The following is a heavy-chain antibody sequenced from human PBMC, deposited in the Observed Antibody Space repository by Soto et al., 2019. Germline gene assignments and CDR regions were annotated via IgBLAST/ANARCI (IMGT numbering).Heavy chain of an antibody. Sequence: GGSLRLSCAVSGFIFKNYALNWVRQAPGKGLEWVASITRDGYNKYYADSVKGRFTISRDNSKNTLSLQMTALRVEDSSIYYCTKSSGGSSSVGMDYWGPGTLVTVSS. J-gene: IGHJ4*02. V-gene: IGHV3-30*04. CDR1: GFIFKNYA. D-gene: IGHD6-6*01. CDR3: TKSSGGSSSVGMDY. CDR2: ITRDGYNK.